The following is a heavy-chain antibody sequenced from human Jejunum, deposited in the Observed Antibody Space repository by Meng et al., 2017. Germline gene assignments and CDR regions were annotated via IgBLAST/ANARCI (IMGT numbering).Heavy chain of an antibody. CDR1: GGSMSHSDYY. D-gene: IGHD3-10*01. V-gene: IGHV4-31*03. CDR3: ARQRIWFGELFWFDP. CDR2: VYYSGTT. Sequence: QVQLQESGPGLVKPSLTLSLTFTVPGGSMSHSDYYWTWIRHHPGKGLEWIGYVYYSGTTYYNPSLKSRVIISVDTPKNQFSLKLSSVTAADTAVYYCARQRIWFGELFWFDPWGQGTLVTVSS. J-gene: IGHJ5*02.